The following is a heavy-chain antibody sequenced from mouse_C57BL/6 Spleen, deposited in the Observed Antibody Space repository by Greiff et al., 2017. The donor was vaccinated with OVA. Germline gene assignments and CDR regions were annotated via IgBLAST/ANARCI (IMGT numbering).Heavy chain of an antibody. J-gene: IGHJ2*01. D-gene: IGHD4-1*01. Sequence: VKLQQPGAELVKPGASVKMSCKASGYTFTSYWITWVKQRPGQGLEWIGDIYPGSGSTNSNEKFKGKATLTVDTSSSTAYMQLSSLTSEDSAVYYCARKGNWDVFDYWGQGTTLTVSS. CDR1: GYTFTSYW. CDR2: IYPGSGST. V-gene: IGHV1-55*01. CDR3: ARKGNWDVFDY.